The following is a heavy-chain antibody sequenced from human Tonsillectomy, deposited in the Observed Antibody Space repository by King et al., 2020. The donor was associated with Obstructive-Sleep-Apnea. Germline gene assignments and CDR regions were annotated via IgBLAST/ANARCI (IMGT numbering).Heavy chain of an antibody. V-gene: IGHV3-23*04. Sequence: VQLVESGGGSVQPGGSLRLSCAASELTFNNYAMSCVRQAPGKGLAWVSTISGRGGSTYYADSVKGRFTISRDNSKNTLVLQMNSLRAEDTAVYYCAEDRLISYDFWSGVGMDVWGQGTTVTVSS. J-gene: IGHJ6*02. CDR2: ISGRGGST. D-gene: IGHD3-3*01. CDR3: AEDRLISYDFWSGVGMDV. CDR1: ELTFNNYA.